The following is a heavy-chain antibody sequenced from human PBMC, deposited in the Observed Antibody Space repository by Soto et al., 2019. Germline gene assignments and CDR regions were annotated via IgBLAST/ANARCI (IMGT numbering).Heavy chain of an antibody. J-gene: IGHJ4*02. CDR2: IYYSGST. CDR3: ARHHTSGQQLVFYFDY. CDR1: GGSISSSSYY. V-gene: IGHV4-39*01. Sequence: QLQLQESGPGLVKPSETLSLTCTVSGGSISSSSYYWGWIRQPPGKGLEWIGSIYYSGSTYYNPSLKSRVTISVDTSKNQFSLKLSSVTAADTAVYYCARHHTSGQQLVFYFDYWGQGTLVTVSS. D-gene: IGHD6-13*01.